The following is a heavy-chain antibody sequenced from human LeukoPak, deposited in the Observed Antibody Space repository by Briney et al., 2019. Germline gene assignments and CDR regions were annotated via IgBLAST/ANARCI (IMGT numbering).Heavy chain of an antibody. CDR2: MKGDGSKT. Sequence: GGSLRLSCAASGFPFSTYWMSWVRQAPGKGLGWVADMKGDGSKTYYVDSMKGRFTISRDNAKNSLYLQMNSLRAKDTALYHCARLYYDFWSGPSHYYYYYMDVWGKGTTVTVSS. CDR3: ARLYYDFWSGPSHYYYYYMDV. J-gene: IGHJ6*03. CDR1: GFPFSTYW. V-gene: IGHV3-7*03. D-gene: IGHD3-3*01.